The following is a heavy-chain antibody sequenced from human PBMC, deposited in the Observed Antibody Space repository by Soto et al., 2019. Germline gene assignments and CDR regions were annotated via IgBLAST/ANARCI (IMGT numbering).Heavy chain of an antibody. D-gene: IGHD1-7*01. V-gene: IGHV4-4*07. CDR2: IYTSGST. CDR1: GGSFSGYY. CDR3: AREQLELRNYYYGMDV. Sequence: SETLSLTCAVYGGSFSGYYWSWIRQPAGKGLEWIGRIYTSGSTNYNPSLKSRVTMSVDTSKNQFSLKLSSVTAADTAVYYCAREQLELRNYYYGMDVWGQGTTVTVSS. J-gene: IGHJ6*02.